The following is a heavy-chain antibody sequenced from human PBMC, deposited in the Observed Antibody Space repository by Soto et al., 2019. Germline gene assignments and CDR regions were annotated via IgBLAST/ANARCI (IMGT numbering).Heavy chain of an antibody. CDR2: INSDGSST. CDR3: SIRRRTDMDDIVLMHDFDF. CDR1: GFTFSSYW. V-gene: IGHV3-74*01. Sequence: PGGSLRLSCAASGFTFSSYWMHWVRQAPGKGLVWVSRINSDGSSTSYADSVKGRFTISRDNAKNTLYLEMNGLSVEDMAVYYCSIRRRTDMDDIVLMHDFDFWGQGTLVTVSS. D-gene: IGHD2-8*01. J-gene: IGHJ4*02.